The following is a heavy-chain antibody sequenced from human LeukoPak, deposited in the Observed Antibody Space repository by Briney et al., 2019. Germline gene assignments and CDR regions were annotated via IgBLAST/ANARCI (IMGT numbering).Heavy chain of an antibody. CDR1: GFTFSSYE. D-gene: IGHD2-21*02. J-gene: IGHJ4*02. V-gene: IGHV4-34*01. CDR3: ARGSPPISCGGDCYSFDY. Sequence: GSLRLSCAASGFTFSSYEMNWIRQPPGKGLEWIGEINHSGSTNYNPSLKSRVTMSVDTSKNQFSLKLSSVTAADTAAYYCARGSPPISCGGDCYSFDYWGQGTLVTVSS. CDR2: INHSGST.